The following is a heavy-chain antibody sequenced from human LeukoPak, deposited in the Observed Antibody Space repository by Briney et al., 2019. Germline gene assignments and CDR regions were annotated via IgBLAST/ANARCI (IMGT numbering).Heavy chain of an antibody. CDR1: GFTFSSYD. J-gene: IGHJ4*02. Sequence: GGSLRLSCAASGFTFSSYDMNWVRQAPGKGLEWVSYISSSGSTSYYADSVKGRITLSRDNAKNSVYLQMNSQRAGDTAVYYCARHQGGGFDYWGQGTLVTVSS. V-gene: IGHV3-48*03. D-gene: IGHD1-26*01. CDR2: ISSSGSTS. CDR3: ARHQGGGFDY.